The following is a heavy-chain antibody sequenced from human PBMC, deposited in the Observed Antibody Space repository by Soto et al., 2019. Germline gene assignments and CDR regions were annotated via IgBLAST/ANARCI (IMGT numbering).Heavy chain of an antibody. CDR1: GFTFSTFN. Sequence: GGSLRLSCAASGFTFSTFNMNWVRQAPGKGLEWVSYISSSSSTIYYADSVKGRFTISRDNAKNSLYLQMNSLRAEDTAVYYCTVPIVYGMDVWGQGTTVTVSS. CDR2: ISSSSSTI. CDR3: TVPIVYGMDV. D-gene: IGHD2-2*01. V-gene: IGHV3-48*01. J-gene: IGHJ6*02.